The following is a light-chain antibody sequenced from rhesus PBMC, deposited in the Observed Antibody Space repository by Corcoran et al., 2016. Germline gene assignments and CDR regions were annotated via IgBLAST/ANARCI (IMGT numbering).Light chain of an antibody. CDR3: QHSYGTPLT. CDR2: AAS. V-gene: IGKV1-74*01. CDR1: ENVNNY. J-gene: IGKJ4*01. Sequence: DIQMTQSPPSLSASVGDRVTITCRASENVNNYLHWYQQKPGKAPKLLIYAASTLQSGVPSTFSGSGSVTYYTFTISSRHPEDVATYSCQHSYGTPLTFGGGTKVEIK.